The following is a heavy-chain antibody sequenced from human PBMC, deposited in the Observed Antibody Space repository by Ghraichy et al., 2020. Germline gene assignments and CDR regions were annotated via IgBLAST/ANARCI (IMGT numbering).Heavy chain of an antibody. D-gene: IGHD1-1*01. CDR1: AFTSNTSE. Sequence: GESLNISCAVSAFTSNTSEMSWVRQAPGKGLEWISHISSRGYSIHYADSVKGRFTISRDNAKSSLYLQMNSLRAEDTAVYYCARLDDTYFDYWGQGTLVTVSS. V-gene: IGHV3-48*03. J-gene: IGHJ4*02. CDR3: ARLDDTYFDY. CDR2: ISSRGYSI.